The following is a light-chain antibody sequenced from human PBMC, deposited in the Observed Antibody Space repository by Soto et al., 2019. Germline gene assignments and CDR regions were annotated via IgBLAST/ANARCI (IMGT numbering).Light chain of an antibody. CDR2: GAS. V-gene: IGKV3-15*01. CDR1: QSVSTY. J-gene: IGKJ1*01. Sequence: EIMMTQSPAALSVSPGDRATLSFRASQSVSTYLAWYRQKPGQSPRLLIYGASTRATGIPARFSGSGSGTEFTLTISSLQSEDFGLYYCHQYNNFWTFGQGTKVDIK. CDR3: HQYNNFWT.